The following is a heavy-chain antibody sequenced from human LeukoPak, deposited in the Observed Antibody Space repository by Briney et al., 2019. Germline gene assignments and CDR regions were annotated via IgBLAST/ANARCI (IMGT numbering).Heavy chain of an antibody. CDR3: ARSSTDDTFDI. CDR2: IYYSGST. Sequence: SETLSLTCTVSGSSMSSYYWSWIRQPPGKGLEWIGYIYYSGSTNYNPSLKSRVTISVDTSKNQFSLKLSSVTAADTAVYYCARSSTDDTFDIWGQGTMVTVSS. CDR1: GSSMSSYY. D-gene: IGHD6-6*01. J-gene: IGHJ3*02. V-gene: IGHV4-59*01.